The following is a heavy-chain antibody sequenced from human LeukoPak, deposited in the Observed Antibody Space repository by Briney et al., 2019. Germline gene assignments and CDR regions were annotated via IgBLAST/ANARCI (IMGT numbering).Heavy chain of an antibody. Sequence: SETLSLTCAVYGGSFSAYYCHWFRQPPGKGLEWIGEINHSGSTKYNPFFKSRVTISLDTSSNQFSLKLSSVTAADTAVYYCARWETVTSSDYWGQGTLVTVSS. V-gene: IGHV4-34*01. CDR3: ARWETVTSSDY. J-gene: IGHJ4*02. CDR1: GGSFSAYY. CDR2: INHSGST. D-gene: IGHD4-17*01.